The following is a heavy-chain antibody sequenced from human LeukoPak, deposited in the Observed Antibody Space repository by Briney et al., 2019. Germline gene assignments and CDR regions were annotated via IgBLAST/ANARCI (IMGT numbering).Heavy chain of an antibody. CDR1: GGSIISTSYY. Sequence: SETLSLTCTVSGGSIISTSYYWGWIRQPPGKGLEWIGTLSYSGKTHYNPSLKSRVTISADTSKNQFFLDLRSVTAADTALYFCAREMPTVIPFDSWGQGTLVTVSS. CDR2: LSYSGKT. J-gene: IGHJ4*02. D-gene: IGHD1-26*01. CDR3: AREMPTVIPFDS. V-gene: IGHV4-39*07.